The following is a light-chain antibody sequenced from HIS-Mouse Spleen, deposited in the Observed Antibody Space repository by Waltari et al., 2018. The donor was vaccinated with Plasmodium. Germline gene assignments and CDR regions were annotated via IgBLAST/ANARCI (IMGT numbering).Light chain of an antibody. Sequence: ERVMTQSPAALSVSPGDRATLSGRASQSVSSNLAWYLQKPGQAPRLLIYGASTRATGIPARFSGSGSGTEFTLTISSLQSEDFAVYYCQQYNNWSFTFGPGTKVDIK. CDR3: QQYNNWSFT. J-gene: IGKJ3*01. V-gene: IGKV3-15*01. CDR2: GAS. CDR1: QSVSSN.